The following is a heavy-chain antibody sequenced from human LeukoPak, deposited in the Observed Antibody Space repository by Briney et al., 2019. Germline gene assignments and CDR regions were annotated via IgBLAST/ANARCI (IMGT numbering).Heavy chain of an antibody. J-gene: IGHJ4*02. V-gene: IGHV1-18*01. Sequence: ASVKVSCKASGYTFTSYGISWVRQAPGQGLEWMGWISAYNGNTNYAQKLQGRVTMTTDTSTSTAYMELRSLRSDDAAVYYCARNYGGNSVLLLDDYWGQGTLVTVSS. D-gene: IGHD4-23*01. CDR2: ISAYNGNT. CDR3: ARNYGGNSVLLLDDY. CDR1: GYTFTSYG.